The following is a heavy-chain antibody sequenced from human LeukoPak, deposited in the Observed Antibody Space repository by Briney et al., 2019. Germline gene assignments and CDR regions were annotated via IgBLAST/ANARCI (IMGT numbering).Heavy chain of an antibody. V-gene: IGHV3-21*04. J-gene: IGHJ4*02. CDR1: GFTFSSYS. CDR2: ISSSSSYI. CDR3: AKSYKVIVEGYKSGYYFDY. D-gene: IGHD3-22*01. Sequence: GGSLRLSCAASGFTFSSYSMNWVRQAPGKGLEWVSSISSSSSYIYYADSVKGRFTISRDNAKNSLYLQMNSLRADDTAVYYCAKSYKVIVEGYKSGYYFDYWGQGTLVTVSS.